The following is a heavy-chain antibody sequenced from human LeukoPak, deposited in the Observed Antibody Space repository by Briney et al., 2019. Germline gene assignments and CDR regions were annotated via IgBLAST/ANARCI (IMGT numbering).Heavy chain of an antibody. CDR3: ARTARVFDH. CDR1: GFTFSNYW. J-gene: IGHJ4*02. CDR2: IYINGDT. D-gene: IGHD2-21*02. Sequence: PGGSLRLSCAASGFTFSNYWMTWVRQAPGKELECIGYIYINGDTNSNPSLKSRVTMSLDTSKKQFSLQQRSVTAADTAVYFCARTARVFDHWGQGLLVTVSS. V-gene: IGHV4-4*08.